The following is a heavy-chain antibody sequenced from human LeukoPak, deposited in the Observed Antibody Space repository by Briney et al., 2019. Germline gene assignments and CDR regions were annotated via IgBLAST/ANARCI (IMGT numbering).Heavy chain of an antibody. D-gene: IGHD2-21*02. CDR3: ATESAYCSGDSFVT. CDR1: GYTLTDLS. J-gene: IGHJ4*02. Sequence: ASVKVSCKVSGYTLTDLSMHWVRQAPGKGLEWMGVFDPEDGETIYAQKFQGRVNMTEHTSTDTAYMELSSLRSEDTAVYYCATESAYCSGDSFVTWGQGTLVTVSS. V-gene: IGHV1-24*01. CDR2: FDPEDGET.